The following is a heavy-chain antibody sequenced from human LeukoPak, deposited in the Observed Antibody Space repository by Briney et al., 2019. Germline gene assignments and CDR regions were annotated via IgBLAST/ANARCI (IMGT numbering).Heavy chain of an antibody. D-gene: IGHD2-2*01. CDR2: IYTSGST. J-gene: IGHJ6*04. V-gene: IGHV4-4*07. CDR1: GGSISSYY. CDR3: AREYGDIVVVPAAMDV. Sequence: SETLSLTCTVSGGSISSYYWSWIRQPAGKGLEWIGRIYTSGSTNYNPSLKSRVTMSVDTSKNQFSLKLSSVTAADTAVYYCAREYGDIVVVPAAMDVWGKGTTVTVSS.